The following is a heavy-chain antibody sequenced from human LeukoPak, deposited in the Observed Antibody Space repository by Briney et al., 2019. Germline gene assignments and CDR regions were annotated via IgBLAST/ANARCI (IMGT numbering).Heavy chain of an antibody. Sequence: SETLSLTCAVSGGSISSNSYYWGWIRQPPGKGLEWIGEINHSGSTNYNPSLKSRVTISVDTSKNQFSLKLSSVTAADTAVYYCARGSSDYVWGSYRRYNWFDPWGQGTLVTVSS. CDR3: ARGSSDYVWGSYRRYNWFDP. V-gene: IGHV4-39*07. J-gene: IGHJ5*02. CDR1: GGSISSNSYY. D-gene: IGHD3-16*02. CDR2: INHSGST.